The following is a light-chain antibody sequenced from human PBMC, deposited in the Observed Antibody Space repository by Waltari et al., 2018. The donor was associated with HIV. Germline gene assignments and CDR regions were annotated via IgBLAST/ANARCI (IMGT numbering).Light chain of an antibody. CDR2: WAS. Sequence: IVMTQSPDSLAVSLGERATINCNSSQSVLYSSKSKNYLAWYQQKPGQSPKLLIYWASTRESGVPERFSGSGSGTHFTLTINGLQAEDVAVYYCQQFFSTLYTFGQGTKLEIK. CDR3: QQFFSTLYT. J-gene: IGKJ2*01. V-gene: IGKV4-1*01. CDR1: QSVLYSSKSKNY.